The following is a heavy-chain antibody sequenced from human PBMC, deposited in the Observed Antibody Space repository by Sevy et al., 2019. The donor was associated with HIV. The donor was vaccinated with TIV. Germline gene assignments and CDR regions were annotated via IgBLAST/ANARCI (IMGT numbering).Heavy chain of an antibody. CDR1: GFTFSNYA. Sequence: GGSLRLSCAASGFTFSNYAMNWVRQAPAKGLEWVSGISGSGGSGDKTNYADSVKGRLTISRDDSKNSLYLQLNSLRAEDTAIYYCARKYDSSGYFDYWGQGTLVTVSS. J-gene: IGHJ4*02. CDR3: ARKYDSSGYFDY. V-gene: IGHV3-23*01. CDR2: ISGSGGSGDKT. D-gene: IGHD3-22*01.